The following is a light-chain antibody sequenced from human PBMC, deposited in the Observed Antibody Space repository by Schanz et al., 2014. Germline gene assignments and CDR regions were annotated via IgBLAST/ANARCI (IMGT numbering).Light chain of an antibody. CDR2: DAS. J-gene: IGKJ4*01. Sequence: DVQLTQSPSSLSASVGDRITLTCRAGQSIGNYLNWYQQKVGKAPNLLIFDASSLESGVPSRFSGSGSGTEFTLTISSLQPEDVATYYCQKCNSAPLTFGGGTRVGIK. CDR3: QKCNSAPLT. V-gene: IGKV1-39*01. CDR1: QSIGNY.